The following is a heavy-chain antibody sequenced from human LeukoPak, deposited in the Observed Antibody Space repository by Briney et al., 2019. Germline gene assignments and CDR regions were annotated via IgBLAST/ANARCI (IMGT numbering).Heavy chain of an antibody. V-gene: IGHV3-74*01. CDR2: ISHDGSSS. J-gene: IGHJ3*02. D-gene: IGHD5-18*01. CDR1: GFTFSTYW. Sequence: GGSLRLSCAASGFTFSTYWMHWVRQAPGKGLVWVSRISHDGSSSSCADSVKGRFTISRDNAKNTLYLQMNSLRADDTAVYYCARAGYPYAFDIWGQGTMVTVSS. CDR3: ARAGYPYAFDI.